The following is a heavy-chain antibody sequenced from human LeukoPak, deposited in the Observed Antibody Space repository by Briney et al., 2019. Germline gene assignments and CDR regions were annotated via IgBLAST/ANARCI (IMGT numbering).Heavy chain of an antibody. CDR2: IRYDGSNK. D-gene: IGHD3-22*01. Sequence: GGSLRLSCAASGFTFSSYGMHWVRQAPGKGLEWVAFIRYDGSNKYYADSVKGRFTISRDNSKNTLYLQMNSLRAEDTAVYYCVRGYYAGRGHHFEYWGQGTLVTVSS. J-gene: IGHJ4*02. V-gene: IGHV3-30*02. CDR1: GFTFSSYG. CDR3: VRGYYAGRGHHFEY.